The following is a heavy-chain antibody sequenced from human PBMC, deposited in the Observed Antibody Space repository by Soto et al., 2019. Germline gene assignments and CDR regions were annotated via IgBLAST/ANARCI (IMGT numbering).Heavy chain of an antibody. CDR3: ARDVSGPSDF. Sequence: PETLSLTCTVSGGSVTSGPYYWSWIRQSPGKGLEWIGCIYYNGRTYYNPSLKGRVTMSVDTSKNQFYLELNSVTAADTAVYFFARDVSGPSDFWGQGIPVTVSS. V-gene: IGHV4-61*01. J-gene: IGHJ4*02. D-gene: IGHD2-15*01. CDR1: GGSVTSGPYY. CDR2: IYYNGRT.